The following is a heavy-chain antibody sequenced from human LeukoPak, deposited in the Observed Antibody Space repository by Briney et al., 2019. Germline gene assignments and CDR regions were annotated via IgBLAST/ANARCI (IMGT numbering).Heavy chain of an antibody. CDR1: GDXVSSNRAS. D-gene: IGHD5-24*01. CDR3: SRSDGASDFDY. V-gene: IGHV6-1*01. CDR2: TYYRSKWYN. Sequence: SQTLSLTCAISGDXVSSNRASWTWIRQSPSRGLEWLGMTYYRSKWYNDYAVSLKSRISINPDTSKNQFSLQLNSVTPEDTAVYYCSRSDGASDFDYWGQGTLVTVSS. J-gene: IGHJ4*02.